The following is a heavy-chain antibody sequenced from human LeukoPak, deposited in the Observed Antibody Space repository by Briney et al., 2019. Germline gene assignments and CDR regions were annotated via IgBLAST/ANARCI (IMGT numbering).Heavy chain of an antibody. Sequence: PGGSLRLSCAASGFTFSSYSMNWVRQAPGKGLEWVSSISTSSSYIYFADSVKGRFTISRDNSKNTLFLEMNSLRVDDTAVYYCAKGRGFRVWDPWDNWGQGTLITVSS. CDR3: AKGRGFRVWDPWDN. J-gene: IGHJ4*02. CDR1: GFTFSSYS. V-gene: IGHV3-21*04. D-gene: IGHD3-16*01. CDR2: ISTSSSYI.